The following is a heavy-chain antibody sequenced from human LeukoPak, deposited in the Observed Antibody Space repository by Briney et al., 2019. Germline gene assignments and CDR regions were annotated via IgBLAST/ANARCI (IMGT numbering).Heavy chain of an antibody. Sequence: PSETLSLTCTVSGGSISSYYWSWIRQPPGKGLEWIGYIYYSGSTNYNPSLKSRVTISVDTSRNQFSLKLSSVTAADTAVYYCARERGDSTYYFDYWGQGTLVTVSS. CDR1: GGSISSYY. D-gene: IGHD3-10*01. CDR2: IYYSGST. J-gene: IGHJ4*02. V-gene: IGHV4-59*01. CDR3: ARERGDSTYYFDY.